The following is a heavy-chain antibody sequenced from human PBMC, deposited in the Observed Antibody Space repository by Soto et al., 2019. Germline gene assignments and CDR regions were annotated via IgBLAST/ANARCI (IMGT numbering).Heavy chain of an antibody. D-gene: IGHD2-15*01. CDR2: ISSSSSTI. V-gene: IGHV3-48*02. J-gene: IGHJ3*02. Sequence: PGGPLRLPCEASGFTFSSYSMDWVRQAPGKRLVCVSYISSSSSTIYYADSVKGRFTISRDNAKNSLYLQMNSLRDEDTAVDYCARESGYCGGGRCYEDAFAIWVQGTMVTVSS. CDR3: ARESGYCGGGRCYEDAFAI. CDR1: GFTFSSYS.